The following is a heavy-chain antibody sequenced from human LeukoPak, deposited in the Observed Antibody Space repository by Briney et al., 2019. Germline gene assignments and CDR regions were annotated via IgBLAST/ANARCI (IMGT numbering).Heavy chain of an antibody. CDR1: GFTVSSNY. CDR3: ARSLRVRGVPDYMDV. V-gene: IGHV3-53*01. D-gene: IGHD3-10*02. CDR2: IYSGGST. Sequence: GGSLRLSCAASGFTVSSNYMSWVRQAPGKGLEWVSVIYSGGSTYYADSVKGRFTISRDNSKNTLYLQMNSLRAEDTAVYYCARSLRVRGVPDYMDVWGKGTTVIISS. J-gene: IGHJ6*03.